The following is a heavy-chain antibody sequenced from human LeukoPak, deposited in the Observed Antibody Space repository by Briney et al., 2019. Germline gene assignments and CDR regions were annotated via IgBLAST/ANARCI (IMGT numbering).Heavy chain of an antibody. V-gene: IGHV4-39*07. CDR3: ARGTRGSYFLY. J-gene: IGHJ4*02. CDR1: GGSIRRSTYY. CDR2: FYYSGST. D-gene: IGHD1-26*01. Sequence: SETLSLTCTVSGGSIRRSTYYWGWIRQPPGKGLEWIGSFYYSGSTYYNPSLKSRVTISVDTSKNQFSLKLSSVTAADTAVYYCARGTRGSYFLYWGQGTLVTVSS.